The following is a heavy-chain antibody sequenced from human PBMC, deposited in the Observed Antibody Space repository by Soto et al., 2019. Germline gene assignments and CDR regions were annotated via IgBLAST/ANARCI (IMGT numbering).Heavy chain of an antibody. CDR3: ASAASTSGYAPLDY. V-gene: IGHV3-23*01. CDR1: GFTFTSNA. J-gene: IGHJ4*02. Sequence: QPGGSLRLSCAASGFTFTSNAMSWVRQAPGKGLEWVSLISGSGDTAFYADSVKGRFTISRDISKSTVDLQMNSLRAEDTAVYFCASAASTSGYAPLDYWGQGTLVTVSS. D-gene: IGHD3-22*01. CDR2: ISGSGDTA.